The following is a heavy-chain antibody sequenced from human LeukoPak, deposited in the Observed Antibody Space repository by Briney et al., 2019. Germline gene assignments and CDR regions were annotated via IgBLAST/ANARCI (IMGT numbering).Heavy chain of an antibody. CDR2: ISGSGGST. CDR1: GFTFSSYW. V-gene: IGHV3-23*01. J-gene: IGHJ5*02. Sequence: GGSLRLSCAASGFTFSSYWMSWVRQAPGKGLEWVSAISGSGGSTYYADSVKGRFTISRDNSKNTLYLQMNSLRAEDTAVYYCAKAQVVVAATPYWFDPWGQGTLVTVSS. D-gene: IGHD2-15*01. CDR3: AKAQVVVAATPYWFDP.